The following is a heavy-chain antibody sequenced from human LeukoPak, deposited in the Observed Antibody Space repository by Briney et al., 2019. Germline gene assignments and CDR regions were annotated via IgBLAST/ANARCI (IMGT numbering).Heavy chain of an antibody. D-gene: IGHD7-27*01. CDR1: GYTFTDYY. CDR2: INPTSGDT. Sequence: ASVKVSCKASGYTFTDYYMHWVRQAPGQGLEWVGWINPTSGDTNYQGRVTMTRDTSISTAYMELSNLRSDDTAVYYCARAGTESKWGLPRADYYYMDVWAKGTTVTVSS. J-gene: IGHJ6*03. CDR3: ARAGTESKWGLPRADYYYMDV. V-gene: IGHV1-2*02.